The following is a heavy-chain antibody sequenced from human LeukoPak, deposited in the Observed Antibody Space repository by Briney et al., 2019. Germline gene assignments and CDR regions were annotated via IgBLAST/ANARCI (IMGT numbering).Heavy chain of an antibody. V-gene: IGHV4-61*08. D-gene: IGHD3-10*01. CDR3: ASHTRGVNIHRIDY. CDR1: GGSISSGGYY. Sequence: ASETLSLTCTVSGGSISSGGYYWSWIRQHPGKGLEWIGYIYYSGSTNYNPSLKSRVTISVDTSKNQFSLKLSSVTAADTAVYYCASHTRGVNIHRIDYWGQGTLVTVSS. CDR2: IYYSGST. J-gene: IGHJ4*02.